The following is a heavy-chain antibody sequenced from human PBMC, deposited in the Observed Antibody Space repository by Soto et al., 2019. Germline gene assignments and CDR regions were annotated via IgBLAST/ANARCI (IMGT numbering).Heavy chain of an antibody. CDR1: GFTFSSYA. V-gene: IGHV3-23*01. J-gene: IGHJ4*02. D-gene: IGHD5-12*01. Sequence: EVQLLESGGGLVQPGGSLRLSCAASGFTFSSYAMSWVRQAPGKGLEWVSAISGSGGSTYYADSVKGRFTISRDTSKNTLYLHMNSLRAEDTAVYDCAKLRGYSGYTLPDYWGQGTLVTVSS. CDR2: ISGSGGST. CDR3: AKLRGYSGYTLPDY.